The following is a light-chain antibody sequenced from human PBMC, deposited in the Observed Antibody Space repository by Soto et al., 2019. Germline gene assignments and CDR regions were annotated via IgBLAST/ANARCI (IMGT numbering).Light chain of an antibody. CDR1: QSVLYSSNNKNY. CDR3: QQYLSSLPT. CDR2: WAS. Sequence: DIVMTQFPDSLAVSLGERATINCKSSQSVLYSSNNKNYLAWYQQRPGQPPKLLTSWASTRESGVPDRFSGSASGTDFTLTIDNLQAEDVAVYYCQQYLSSLPTFGQGTKLEIK. J-gene: IGKJ2*01. V-gene: IGKV4-1*01.